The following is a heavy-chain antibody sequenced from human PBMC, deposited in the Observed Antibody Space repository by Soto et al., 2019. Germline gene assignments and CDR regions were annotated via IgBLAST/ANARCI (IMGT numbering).Heavy chain of an antibody. J-gene: IGHJ4*02. CDR1: GLSLSTNGMG. CDR3: ARLTRGVYDLDRLWEKFDY. Sequence: QITVKESGLTLVKPTQTLTLTCTFSGLSLSTNGMGVGWIRQYPGKALEWRALIYWDDDKRYSQSLRSRLTITQNTSKNKVDLTMTNMDTVDTATYYCARLTRGVYDLDRLWEKFDYWGQGTLVTVSS. CDR2: IYWDDDK. D-gene: IGHD5-12*01. V-gene: IGHV2-5*02.